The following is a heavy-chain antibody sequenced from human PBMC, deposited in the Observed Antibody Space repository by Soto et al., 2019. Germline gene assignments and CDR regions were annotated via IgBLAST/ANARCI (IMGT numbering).Heavy chain of an antibody. CDR3: ARGGPYYYDSSDWGAFHI. D-gene: IGHD3-22*01. J-gene: IGHJ3*02. CDR2: ISYDGGNK. Sequence: GGSLRLSCAASGFTFSTYAMHWVRQAPGKGLDWVAVISYDGGNKYYADSVKGRFTISRDNSKNTLYLQMNSLRAEDTTVYYCARGGPYYYDSSDWGAFHIWGQGTMVTVSS. CDR1: GFTFSTYA. V-gene: IGHV3-30-3*01.